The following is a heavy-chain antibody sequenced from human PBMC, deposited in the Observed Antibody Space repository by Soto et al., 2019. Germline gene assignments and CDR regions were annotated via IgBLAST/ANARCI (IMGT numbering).Heavy chain of an antibody. D-gene: IGHD1-26*01. Sequence: EVQLLDSGGALVQPGGSLRLSCAASGFTFNNYPMNWVRQAPGKGLEWVSGIRGSGGSTDYADSVKGRFTISRDNSKNTVYLQMNSLRAEDTAVYYCAKRPLKYSGSYFDYWGQGTLVPVSS. CDR3: AKRPLKYSGSYFDY. V-gene: IGHV3-23*01. CDR1: GFTFNNYP. CDR2: IRGSGGST. J-gene: IGHJ4*02.